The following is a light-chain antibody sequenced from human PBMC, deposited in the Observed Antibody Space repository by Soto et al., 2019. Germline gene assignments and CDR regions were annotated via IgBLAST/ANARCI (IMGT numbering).Light chain of an antibody. V-gene: IGKV3-20*01. CDR2: GAS. J-gene: IGKJ1*01. CDR3: QQDGSSPWT. CDR1: QSISNN. Sequence: IVMTQSPATLSLSPGEKATLSCRASQSISNNLACYQQKPGQPPRLLIYGASSRATGIPDRFSGSGSGTDFTLTISRLEPEDFAVYYCQQDGSSPWTFGQGTKVDIK.